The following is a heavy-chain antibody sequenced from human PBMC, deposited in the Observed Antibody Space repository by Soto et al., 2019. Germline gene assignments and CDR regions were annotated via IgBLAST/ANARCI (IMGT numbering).Heavy chain of an antibody. CDR2: IYASGST. J-gene: IGHJ4*02. CDR3: ARGGMVIIPTATAFDY. Sequence: SETLSLTCTVSGGSISPYYWSWIRQPTGKGLEWIGRIYASGSTNYNPSLKGRVTMSVATSKNQFSLKLSSVTAADTAVYYCARGGMVIIPTATAFDYWGQGTLVTVSS. V-gene: IGHV4-4*07. CDR1: GGSISPYY. D-gene: IGHD2-2*01.